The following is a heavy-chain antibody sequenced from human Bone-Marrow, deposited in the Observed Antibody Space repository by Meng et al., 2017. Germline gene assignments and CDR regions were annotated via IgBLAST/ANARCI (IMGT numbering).Heavy chain of an antibody. CDR2: IYYSGST. CDR1: GGSISSGGYY. D-gene: IGHD3-10*01. V-gene: IGHV4-31*03. CDR3: ARGYGSGSSSDWFDP. J-gene: IGHJ5*02. Sequence: VQLQEPGPGLVKPSQTLSLTCTVSGGSISSGGYYWSWIRQHPGKGLEWIGYIYYSGSTYYNPSLKSRVTISVDTSKNQFSLKLSSVTAADTAVYYCARGYGSGSSSDWFDPWGQGTLVTVSS.